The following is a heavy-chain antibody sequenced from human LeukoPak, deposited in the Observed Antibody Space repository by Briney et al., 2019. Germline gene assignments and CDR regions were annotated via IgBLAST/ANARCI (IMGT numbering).Heavy chain of an antibody. CDR3: ACWEVHGSAYVPAFDL. J-gene: IGHJ3*01. CDR1: GGSTSRYY. V-gene: IGHV4-4*07. Sequence: SETLSLTCTVSGGSTSRYYWSWIRQPAGKGLEWIGRINTSGITNYNPSFKSRVSMSVDTSKNQFSLKLSSVTAADTAVYFCACWEVHGSAYVPAFDLWGQGTMVAVSS. CDR2: INTSGIT. D-gene: IGHD3-22*01.